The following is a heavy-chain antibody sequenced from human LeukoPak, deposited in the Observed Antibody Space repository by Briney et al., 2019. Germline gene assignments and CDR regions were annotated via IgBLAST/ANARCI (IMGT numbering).Heavy chain of an antibody. V-gene: IGHV3-23*01. D-gene: IGHD2-2*01. CDR1: GFTFSSYA. CDR3: AKGPIVVVPAAMPFDY. Sequence: GGSLRLSCAASGFTFSSYAVSWVRQAPGKGLEWVSAISGSGGSTYYADSVKGRFTISRDNSKNTLYLQMNSLRAEDTAVYYCAKGPIVVVPAAMPFDYWGQGTLVTVSS. J-gene: IGHJ4*02. CDR2: ISGSGGST.